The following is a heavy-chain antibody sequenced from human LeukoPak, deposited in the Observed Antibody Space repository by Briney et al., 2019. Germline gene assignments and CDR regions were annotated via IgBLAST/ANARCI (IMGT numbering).Heavy chain of an antibody. CDR2: IYYSGTT. D-gene: IGHD1-26*01. Sequence: SETLSLTCTVSGGSISSYYWSWTRQPPGKGLEWIGYIYYSGTTNYNPSLKSRVTISVDTSKNQFSLKLSSVTAADTAVYYCASRERGTFDYWGQGTLVTVSS. CDR3: ASRERGTFDY. CDR1: GGSISSYY. V-gene: IGHV4-59*01. J-gene: IGHJ4*02.